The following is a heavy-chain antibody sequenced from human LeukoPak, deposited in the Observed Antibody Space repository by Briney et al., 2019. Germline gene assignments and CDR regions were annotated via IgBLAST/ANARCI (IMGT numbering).Heavy chain of an antibody. J-gene: IGHJ4*02. D-gene: IGHD6-13*01. V-gene: IGHV3-64*01. CDR2: IGPGGGTT. CDR3: ARGAQLTDY. Sequence: GGSLRLSCAASGFTFYTYGMHWVRQAPGKGLEYVSGIGPGGGTTYYANSVKGRFTISRDNSKYMLYLQMGSLTADDMAVYYCARGAQLTDYWGQGTLVTVSS. CDR1: GFTFYTYG.